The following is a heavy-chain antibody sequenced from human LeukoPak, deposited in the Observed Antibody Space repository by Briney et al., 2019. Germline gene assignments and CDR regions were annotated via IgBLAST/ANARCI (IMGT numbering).Heavy chain of an antibody. CDR1: GFTFSSYS. D-gene: IGHD6-19*01. CDR3: ARDAGWYYPDY. CDR2: ISSSSYI. V-gene: IGHV3-21*01. J-gene: IGHJ4*02. Sequence: GGSLRLSCAASGFTFSSYSMNWVRQAPGKGLEWVSSISSSSYIYYADSVKGRFTISRDNAKNSLYLQMNSLRAEDTAVYYCARDAGWYYPDYWGQGTLVTVSS.